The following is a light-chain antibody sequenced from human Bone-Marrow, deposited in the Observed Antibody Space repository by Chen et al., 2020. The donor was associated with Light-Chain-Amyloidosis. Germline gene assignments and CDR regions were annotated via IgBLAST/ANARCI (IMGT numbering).Light chain of an antibody. CDR1: NIGSKS. J-gene: IGLJ3*02. Sequence: SYVLTQPPSVSVAPGKTARITCGGNNIGSKSMHWYQPKPGQAPVLVVYDDSDRPSGIPERISGSNSGNTATLTISRVEAGDEADYYCQVWDSSSDLRVFGGGTRLTVL. CDR3: QVWDSSSDLRV. CDR2: DDS. V-gene: IGLV3-21*03.